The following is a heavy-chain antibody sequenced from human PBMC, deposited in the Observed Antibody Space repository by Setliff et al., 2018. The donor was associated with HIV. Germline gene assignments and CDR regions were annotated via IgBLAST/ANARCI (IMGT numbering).Heavy chain of an antibody. V-gene: IGHV1-3*01. J-gene: IGHJ5*02. Sequence: WASVKVSCKASGYSFTRNFVHWVRQAPGQRLEWMGWINAGNGNTKYSQKFQGRVTISRDTSASTVYMELNSLRSEDTAIYYCARDIGSVWHNWFDPWGQGTLVTSPQ. D-gene: IGHD6-19*01. CDR2: INAGNGNT. CDR1: GYSFTRNF. CDR3: ARDIGSVWHNWFDP.